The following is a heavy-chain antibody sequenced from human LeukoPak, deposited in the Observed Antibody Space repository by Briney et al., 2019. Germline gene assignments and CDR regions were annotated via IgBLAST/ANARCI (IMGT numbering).Heavy chain of an antibody. Sequence: GGSLRLSCAASGFTFSSYSMNWVRQAPGKGLEWVSYISSSSSTIYYADSVKGRFTISRDNAKNSLYLQMNSLRAEDTAVYYCASGLAVQHGYYWGQGTLVTVSS. J-gene: IGHJ4*02. CDR3: ASGLAVQHGYY. V-gene: IGHV3-48*01. D-gene: IGHD4-17*01. CDR2: ISSSSSTI. CDR1: GFTFSSYS.